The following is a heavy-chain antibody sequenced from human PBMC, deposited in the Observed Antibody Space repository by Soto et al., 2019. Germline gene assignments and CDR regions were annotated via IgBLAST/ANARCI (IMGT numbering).Heavy chain of an antibody. Sequence: GASGKVSGKASGYTFTSYGISWVRQAPVQGLEWMGWISAYNGNTNYAQKLQGRVTMTTDTSTSTAYMELRSLRSDDTAVYYCARQTTVVTPSAFDIWGQGTMVTVSS. D-gene: IGHD4-17*01. V-gene: IGHV1-18*01. CDR3: ARQTTVVTPSAFDI. CDR1: GYTFTSYG. J-gene: IGHJ3*02. CDR2: ISAYNGNT.